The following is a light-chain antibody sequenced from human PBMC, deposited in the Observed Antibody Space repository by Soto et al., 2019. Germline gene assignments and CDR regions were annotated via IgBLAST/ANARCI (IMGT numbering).Light chain of an antibody. V-gene: IGLV2-8*01. Sequence: QSALTQPPSASGSPGQSLTISCTGSNRDVGAYKYVSWYQQRPGTAPKMIIFEVDKRPSGVPNRFSGSRSGDKASLTVSGLQTEDDGLYYCAAHAGGNTWLFGGGTKLTVL. CDR3: AAHAGGNTWL. J-gene: IGLJ3*02. CDR2: EVD. CDR1: NRDVGAYKY.